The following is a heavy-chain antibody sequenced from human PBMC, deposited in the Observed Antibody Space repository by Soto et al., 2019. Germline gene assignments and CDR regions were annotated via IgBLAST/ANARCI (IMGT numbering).Heavy chain of an antibody. Sequence: GGAPRLSCAAPGFTLRSYSMHWVRQAPGKGLEWVTVISSDGSNKYYADSVKGRFTVSRDNSNNVLYLEMHSLRADDTAVYFCVKGAWLDYWGQGNMVTVSS. CDR2: ISSDGSNK. CDR1: GFTLRSYS. V-gene: IGHV3-30-3*01. J-gene: IGHJ4*02. CDR3: VKGAWLDY.